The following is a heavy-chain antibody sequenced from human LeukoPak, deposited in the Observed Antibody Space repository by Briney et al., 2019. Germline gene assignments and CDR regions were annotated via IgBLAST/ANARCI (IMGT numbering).Heavy chain of an antibody. CDR1: GFTFSDYY. Sequence: GGSLRLSCAASGFTFSDYYVSWIRQAPGKGLERVSYISGGSRYTNYADSVKGRFTISRDNAKNSLYLQMNSLRAEDTAVYYCAREYGSGSCFDFWGQGTLVTVSS. CDR3: AREYGSGSCFDF. J-gene: IGHJ4*02. V-gene: IGHV3-11*05. CDR2: ISGGSRYT. D-gene: IGHD3-10*01.